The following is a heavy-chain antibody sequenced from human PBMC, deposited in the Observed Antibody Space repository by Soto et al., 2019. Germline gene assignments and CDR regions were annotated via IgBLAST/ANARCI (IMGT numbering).Heavy chain of an antibody. D-gene: IGHD3-16*01. J-gene: IGHJ6*03. CDR1: GASISSYH. CDR3: AAAVPAEYVFPYYYMDV. CDR2: IYYIVSA. Sequence: QVQLQESGPGLVKPSETLSLTCTVSGASISSYHWSWIRQTPGKGLEWICYIYYIVSANYNPSLQSRVTFSVDTSKNQVSLKLSFVTAAVTGVYYCAAAVPAEYVFPYYYMDVWGKGTTVAVSS. V-gene: IGHV4-59*12.